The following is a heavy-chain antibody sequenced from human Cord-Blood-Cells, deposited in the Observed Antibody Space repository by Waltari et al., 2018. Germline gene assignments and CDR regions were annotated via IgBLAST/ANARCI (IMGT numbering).Heavy chain of an antibody. CDR3: ARGITIFGVVNDY. CDR1: GFTFSSYE. D-gene: IGHD3-3*01. CDR2: ISSRGSTI. Sequence: EVQLVESGGGLVQPGGSLRLSCAASGFTFSSYEMNWVRQAPGKGLEWVSYISSRGSTIYYADSVKCRFTISKDNAKNSLYLQMNSLRAEDTAVYYCARGITIFGVVNDYWGQGTLVTVSS. J-gene: IGHJ4*02. V-gene: IGHV3-48*03.